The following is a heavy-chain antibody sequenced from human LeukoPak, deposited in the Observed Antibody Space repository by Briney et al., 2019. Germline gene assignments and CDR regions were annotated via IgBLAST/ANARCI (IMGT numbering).Heavy chain of an antibody. Sequence: GGSLRLSCAASGFTVSNNYMNWVRQAPGKGLEWVSGIYSGATTYYADSVKGRFTISRDNAKNSLYLQMNSLRAEDAAVYYCARLSSYKFMLYWGQGTLVTVSS. J-gene: IGHJ4*02. CDR1: GFTVSNNY. CDR3: ARLSSYKFMLY. CDR2: IYSGATT. D-gene: IGHD5-24*01. V-gene: IGHV3-53*01.